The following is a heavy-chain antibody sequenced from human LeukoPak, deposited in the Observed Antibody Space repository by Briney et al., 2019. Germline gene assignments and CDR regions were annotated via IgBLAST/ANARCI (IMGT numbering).Heavy chain of an antibody. Sequence: GSLRLSCVVSGFTLSSRWMMWVRQAPGEGLEWMTNINRDGSEKNYVDSVKGRFTITRDNAENSLYLQMNSLEVEDSAIYYCATYDSWSGYNIAYWGQGTLVTVSS. CDR3: ATYDSWSGYNIAY. CDR2: INRDGSEK. D-gene: IGHD3-3*01. J-gene: IGHJ4*02. V-gene: IGHV3-7*03. CDR1: GFTLSSRW.